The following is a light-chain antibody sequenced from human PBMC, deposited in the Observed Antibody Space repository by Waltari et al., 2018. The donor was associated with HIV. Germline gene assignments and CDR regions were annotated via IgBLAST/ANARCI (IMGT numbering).Light chain of an antibody. J-gene: IGLJ1*01. CDR2: DVN. Sequence: QSALTQPPSVSGSPGQSVSISYSGTTSDVGFYDYVSWYQQYPGKAPHLILFDVNQRPSGVPGRFSGSKSGNQASLTISGLQTEDDADYFCCAYAAGHVSYVFGNGTAVAVL. CDR3: CAYAAGHVSYV. CDR1: TSDVGFYDY. V-gene: IGLV2-11*01.